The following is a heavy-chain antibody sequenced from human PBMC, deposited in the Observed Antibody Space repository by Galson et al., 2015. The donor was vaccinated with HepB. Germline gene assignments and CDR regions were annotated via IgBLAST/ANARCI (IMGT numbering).Heavy chain of an antibody. Sequence: SLRLSSAASGFTLSSYAMHWVRQAPGKGLEWVAVISYDGSNKYYADSVKGRFTISRDNSKNTLYLQMNSLRAEDTAVYYCAREHLFGELLPFDYWGQGTLVTVSS. CDR3: AREHLFGELLPFDY. CDR2: ISYDGSNK. D-gene: IGHD3-10*02. CDR1: GFTLSSYA. J-gene: IGHJ4*02. V-gene: IGHV3-30*04.